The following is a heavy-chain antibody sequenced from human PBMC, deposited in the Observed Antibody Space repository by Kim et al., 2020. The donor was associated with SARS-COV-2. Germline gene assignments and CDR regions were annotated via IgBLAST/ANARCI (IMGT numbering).Heavy chain of an antibody. V-gene: IGHV3-15*01. CDR1: GFTFSNAW. CDR2: IKSKTDGGTT. J-gene: IGHJ4*02. CDR3: TTSPPGIAVVGAFDY. Sequence: GGSLRLSCAASGFTFSNAWMSWVRQAPGKGLEWVGRIKSKTDGGTTDYAAPVKGRFTISRDDSKNTLYLQMNSLKTEDTAVYYCTTSPPGIAVVGAFDYWGQGTLVTVSS. D-gene: IGHD6-19*01.